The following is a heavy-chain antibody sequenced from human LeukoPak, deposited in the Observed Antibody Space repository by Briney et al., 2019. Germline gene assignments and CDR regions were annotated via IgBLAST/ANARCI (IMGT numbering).Heavy chain of an antibody. D-gene: IGHD3-16*02. CDR2: IYYSGST. Sequence: SQTLSLTCTVSGGSISSGDYYWSWIRQPPGKGLEWIGYIYYSGSTYYNPSLKSRVTISVDTSKNQFSLKLRSVTAADTAVYYCARELRLGELSTLGAFDIWGQGTMVTVSS. CDR1: GGSISSGDYY. V-gene: IGHV4-30-4*01. CDR3: ARELRLGELSTLGAFDI. J-gene: IGHJ3*02.